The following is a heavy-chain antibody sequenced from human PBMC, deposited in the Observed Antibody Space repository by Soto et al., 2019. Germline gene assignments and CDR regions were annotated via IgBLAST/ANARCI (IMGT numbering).Heavy chain of an antibody. V-gene: IGHV1-18*01. Sequence: ASVKVSCKASGYTFTSYGISWVRQAPGQGLEWMGWISAYNGNTNYAQKLQGRVAMTTDTSTSTAYMELRSPRSDDTAVYYCARDLITMVRGVTDYYYGMDVWGQGTTVTV. D-gene: IGHD3-10*01. J-gene: IGHJ6*02. CDR2: ISAYNGNT. CDR3: ARDLITMVRGVTDYYYGMDV. CDR1: GYTFTSYG.